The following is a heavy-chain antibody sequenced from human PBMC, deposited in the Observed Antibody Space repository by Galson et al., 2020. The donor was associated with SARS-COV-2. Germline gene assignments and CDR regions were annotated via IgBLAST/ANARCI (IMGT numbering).Heavy chain of an antibody. CDR1: GFTVNSNS. Sequence: GESLKISCAASGFTVNSNSMSWVRQIPGKGLEWVSVNYGGGDNTHYADSVQGRFSISRDSSKNTLNLQMNSLRADDTAVYYCARVLGDDYNRNRFDIWGQGTMVTVSS. J-gene: IGHJ3*02. CDR2: NYGGGDNT. V-gene: IGHV3-66*01. CDR3: ARVLGDDYNRNRFDI. D-gene: IGHD4-4*01.